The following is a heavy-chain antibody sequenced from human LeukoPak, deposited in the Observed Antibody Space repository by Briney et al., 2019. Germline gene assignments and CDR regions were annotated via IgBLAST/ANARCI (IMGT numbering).Heavy chain of an antibody. CDR2: ISSSSSTI. CDR1: GFTFSSYS. Sequence: PGGSLRLSCAASGFTFSSYSMNWVRQAPGKGLEWVSYISSSSSTIYYADSVKGRFTISRDNAKNSLYLQMNSLRAEDTAVYYCARIRGGVADKIDYWGQGTLVTVSS. V-gene: IGHV3-48*01. CDR3: ARIRGGVADKIDY. J-gene: IGHJ4*02. D-gene: IGHD2-15*01.